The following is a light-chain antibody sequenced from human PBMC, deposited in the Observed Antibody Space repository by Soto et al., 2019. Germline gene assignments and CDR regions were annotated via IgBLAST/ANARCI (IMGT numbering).Light chain of an antibody. J-gene: IGKJ4*01. V-gene: IGKV3-11*01. Sequence: DTVLIQSPATLSLSPGERATLSCRASNTVANFLAWYQHKPGQAPRLLIYDVSNRATGIPARFSGSGSGTDFTLTISSLEPDDFAVYYCQQRSNWPPTFGGGTNVEIK. CDR2: DVS. CDR1: NTVANF. CDR3: QQRSNWPPT.